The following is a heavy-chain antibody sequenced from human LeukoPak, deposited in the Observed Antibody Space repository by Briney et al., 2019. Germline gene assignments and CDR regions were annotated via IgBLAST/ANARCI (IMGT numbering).Heavy chain of an antibody. CDR3: AREGVAATGLDY. J-gene: IGHJ4*02. D-gene: IGHD6-13*01. CDR1: GYTFSIYN. Sequence: ASVKVSCKASGYTFSIYNMHWVRQAPGQGLEWMGIISPSGGSASDTQKFQGRVTMTRDTSTSTLYMELSSLRSEDTAVYYCAREGVAATGLDYWGQGTLVTVSS. V-gene: IGHV1-46*01. CDR2: ISPSGGSA.